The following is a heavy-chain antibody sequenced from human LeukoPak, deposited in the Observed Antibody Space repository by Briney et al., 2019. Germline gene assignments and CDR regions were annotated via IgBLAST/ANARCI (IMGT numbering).Heavy chain of an antibody. D-gene: IGHD6-19*01. J-gene: IGHJ4*02. V-gene: IGHV3-30*04. CDR3: ARSDSSGWYV. CDR1: GFTFSSYA. Sequence: PGRSLRLSCAASGFTFSSYAMHWVRQAPGKGLEWVAVISYDGSNKYYADSVKGRFTISRDNPKNTLYLQMNSLRAEDTAVYCCARSDSSGWYVWGQGTLVTVSS. CDR2: ISYDGSNK.